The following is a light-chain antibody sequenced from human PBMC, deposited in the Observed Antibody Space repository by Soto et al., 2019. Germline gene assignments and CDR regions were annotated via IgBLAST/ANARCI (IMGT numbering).Light chain of an antibody. J-gene: IGLJ2*01. CDR1: SSDVGGYDF. Sequence: QSALTQPRSVSGSPGQSVTISCTGTSSDVGGYDFVSWYQQYPGKVPKLIIYDVSQRPSGVPDRFSASKSDNTASLTISGLQAEDEADYYCCSYAGSYTIFGGGTQLTVL. CDR2: DVS. V-gene: IGLV2-11*01. CDR3: CSYAGSYTI.